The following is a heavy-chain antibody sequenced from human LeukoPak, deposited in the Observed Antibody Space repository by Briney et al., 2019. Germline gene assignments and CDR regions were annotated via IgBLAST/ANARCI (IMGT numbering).Heavy chain of an antibody. D-gene: IGHD3-3*01. CDR2: IYYSGST. CDR1: GGSISSSSYY. Sequence: SETLSLTCTVSGGSISSSSYYWGWIRQPPGKGLEWIGSIYYSGSTYYNPSLKSRVTISVDTSKNQFSLKLSSVTAADTAVYYCAAHYDFWSGYFRLAGYYYMDVWGKGTTVTVSS. J-gene: IGHJ6*03. CDR3: AAHYDFWSGYFRLAGYYYMDV. V-gene: IGHV4-39*01.